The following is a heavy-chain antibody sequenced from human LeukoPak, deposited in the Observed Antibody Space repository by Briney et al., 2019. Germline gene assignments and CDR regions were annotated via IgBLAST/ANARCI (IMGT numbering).Heavy chain of an antibody. CDR2: IKQDGSEK. D-gene: IGHD3-3*01. J-gene: IGHJ4*02. CDR1: GFTFSSYW. V-gene: IGHV3-7*03. Sequence: PGGSLRLSCAASGFTFSSYWMSWVRQAPGKGLEWVANIKQDGSEKYYVDSVKGRFTISRDNAKNSLYLQMNSLRAEDTAVYYCARVGLYYDFWSGYYDRYYFDYWGQGTLVTVSS. CDR3: ARVGLYYDFWSGYYDRYYFDY.